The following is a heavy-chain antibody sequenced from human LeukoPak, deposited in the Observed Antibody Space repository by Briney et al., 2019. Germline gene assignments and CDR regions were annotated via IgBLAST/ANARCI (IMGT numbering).Heavy chain of an antibody. J-gene: IGHJ6*02. CDR3: ARGDDYGDYGGHYYGMDV. Sequence: ASVKVSCKASGYTFIRYGISWVRQAPGQGLEWMGWISAYNGNTNYAQKRQGRVTMTTDTSTSTAYLDLRSLRSDDTAVYYCARGDDYGDYGGHYYGMDVWGQGTTVTVSS. CDR2: ISAYNGNT. V-gene: IGHV1-18*01. D-gene: IGHD4-17*01. CDR1: GYTFIRYG.